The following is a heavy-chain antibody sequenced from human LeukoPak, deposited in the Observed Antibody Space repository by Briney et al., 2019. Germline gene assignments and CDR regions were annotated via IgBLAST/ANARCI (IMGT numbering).Heavy chain of an antibody. CDR3: ARDPKGGYSYGWGAFDI. CDR2: IKQDGSQE. CDR1: RFTLSTYW. Sequence: GGSLRLSCAASRFTLSTYWMSWVRQAPGKGLEWVAHIKQDGSQEYYVDSVKGRFTISRDSAKNSLYLQMNSLRAEDTAVYYCARDPKGGYSYGWGAFDIWGQGTMVTVSS. J-gene: IGHJ3*02. V-gene: IGHV3-7*01. D-gene: IGHD5-18*01.